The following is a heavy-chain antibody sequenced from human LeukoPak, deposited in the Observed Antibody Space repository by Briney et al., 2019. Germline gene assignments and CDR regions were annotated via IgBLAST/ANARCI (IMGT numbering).Heavy chain of an antibody. J-gene: IGHJ4*02. CDR2: ISGSGGST. CDR3: ANGYFGEFHY. CDR1: GFPFSSYG. D-gene: IGHD3-10*01. V-gene: IGHV3-23*01. Sequence: GGSLPLSCAASGFPFSSYGMSWVRQAPGKGLEWVSAISGSGGSTYYADSVKGRFTISRDNAKNTLYLQMNSLRAEDTAVYYCANGYFGEFHYWGQGTLGTVSA.